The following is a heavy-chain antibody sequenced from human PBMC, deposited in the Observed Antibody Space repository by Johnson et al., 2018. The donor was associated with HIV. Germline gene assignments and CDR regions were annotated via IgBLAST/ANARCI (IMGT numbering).Heavy chain of an antibody. CDR3: ARDGYNYVAFDI. CDR1: GFTVSSNY. D-gene: IGHD5-24*01. J-gene: IGHJ3*02. Sequence: VQLVESGGGVVQPGRSLRLSCAASGFTVSSNYMSWVRQAPGKGLEWVSVIYSGGSTYYADSVKGRFTISRDNSKNTLYLQMNSLRAEDTAVYYCARDGYNYVAFDIWGQGTMVTVSS. V-gene: IGHV3-66*01. CDR2: IYSGGST.